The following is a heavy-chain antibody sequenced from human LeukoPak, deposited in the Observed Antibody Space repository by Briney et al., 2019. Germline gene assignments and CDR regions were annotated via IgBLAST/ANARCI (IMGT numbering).Heavy chain of an antibody. CDR3: ARDRVVPAAIGYYYYGMDV. CDR2: IYYSGST. J-gene: IGHJ6*02. D-gene: IGHD2-2*01. Sequence: SETLSLTCTVSGGSISSSSYYWGWICQPPGKGLEWIGNIYYSGSTYYNPSLKSRVTISVDTSKNQFSLKLSSVTAADTAVYYCARDRVVPAAIGYYYYGMDVWGQGTTVTVSS. CDR1: GGSISSSSYY. V-gene: IGHV4-39*07.